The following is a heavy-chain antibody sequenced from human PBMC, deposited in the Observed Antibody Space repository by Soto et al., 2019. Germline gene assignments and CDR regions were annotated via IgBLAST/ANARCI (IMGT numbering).Heavy chain of an antibody. Sequence: GESLKISCEGSGYTFTTYWVAWVRQMPGKGLEWVGSIYPGDSDSRYNPSVQGQVTISADRSISTAYLQWNSLKASDTAMYFCARHKGYCSSTSCSGMAGWGKRTKVTVAS. CDR2: IYPGDSDS. J-gene: IGHJ6*04. CDR1: GYTFTTYW. CDR3: ARHKGYCSSTSCSGMAG. D-gene: IGHD2-15*01. V-gene: IGHV5-51*01.